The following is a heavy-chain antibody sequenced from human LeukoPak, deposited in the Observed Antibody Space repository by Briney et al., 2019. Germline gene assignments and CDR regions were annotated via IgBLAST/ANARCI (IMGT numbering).Heavy chain of an antibody. CDR3: AKDQGYSYYYLDY. Sequence: GGSLRLSCAASGFTFNTHAMSWVRQAPGKGLEWVSGINGNGASTYYSDSVKGRSTISRGNSKNTLYLQMSSLRAEDTAVHYCAKDQGYSYYYLDYWGQGTLVTVSS. CDR2: INGNGAST. D-gene: IGHD5-18*01. CDR1: GFTFNTHA. V-gene: IGHV3-23*01. J-gene: IGHJ4*02.